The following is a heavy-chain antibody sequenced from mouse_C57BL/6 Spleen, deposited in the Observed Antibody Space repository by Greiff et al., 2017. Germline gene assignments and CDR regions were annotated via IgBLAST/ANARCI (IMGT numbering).Heavy chain of an antibody. D-gene: IGHD1-1*01. Sequence: EVKLVESGGGLVKPGGSLKLSCAASGFTFSDYGMHWVRQAPEKGLEWVAYISSGSSTIYYADTVKGRFTISRDNAKNTLFLQMTSLRSEDTAMYYCARGGIYYGSSSFAYWGQGTLVTVSA. V-gene: IGHV5-17*01. J-gene: IGHJ3*01. CDR3: ARGGIYYGSSSFAY. CDR1: GFTFSDYG. CDR2: ISSGSSTI.